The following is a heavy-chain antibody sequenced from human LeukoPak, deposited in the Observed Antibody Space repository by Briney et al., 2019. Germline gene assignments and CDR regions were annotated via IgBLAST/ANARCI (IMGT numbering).Heavy chain of an antibody. D-gene: IGHD3-10*01. CDR3: ARLSPVQHRRYGMDV. CDR2: IYHSGST. Sequence: SETLSLTCAVSGGSISSGGYSWSWIRQPPGKGLEWIGYIYHSGSTYYNPSLKSRVTISVDRSKSQFSLKLSSVTAADTAVYYCARLSPVQHRRYGMDVWGQGTTVTVSS. V-gene: IGHV4-30-2*01. CDR1: GGSISSGGYS. J-gene: IGHJ6*02.